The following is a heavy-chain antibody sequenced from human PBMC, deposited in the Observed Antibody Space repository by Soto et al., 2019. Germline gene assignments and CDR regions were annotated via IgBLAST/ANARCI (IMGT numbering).Heavy chain of an antibody. V-gene: IGHV3-48*03. D-gene: IGHD6-19*01. CDR3: ARDQEVNDSRGHKIRAMDV. CDR1: GFPFSRYE. Sequence: PGGSLRLSCAASGFPFSRYEMNWVRQAPGKGLEWISYISESGTSMYYADAVKGRFAISRDNAQNSLYLQMNSLRIEDTAVYYCARDQEVNDSRGHKIRAMDVWGQGTTVTVYS. CDR2: ISESGTSM. J-gene: IGHJ6*02.